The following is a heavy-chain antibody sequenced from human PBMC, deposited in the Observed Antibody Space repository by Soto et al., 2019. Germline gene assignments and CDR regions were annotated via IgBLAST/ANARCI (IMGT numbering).Heavy chain of an antibody. V-gene: IGHV3-72*01. D-gene: IGHD3-16*01. Sequence: ESGGGLVQPGGSLRLSCAVSGFTFSDHYMDWIRQIPGSGLEWIVRTRNKANGYSTEYAASVRGRFTVSRDDSRSSLNLQMDSLRVEDTAVYYCVRATPYVGFDSWGQGALVTVSS. CDR1: GFTFSDHY. CDR2: TRNKANGYST. J-gene: IGHJ4*02. CDR3: VRATPYVGFDS.